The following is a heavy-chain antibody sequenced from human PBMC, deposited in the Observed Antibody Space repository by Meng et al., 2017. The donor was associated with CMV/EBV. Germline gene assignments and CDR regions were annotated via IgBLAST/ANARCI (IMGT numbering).Heavy chain of an antibody. D-gene: IGHD5-24*01. CDR2: INHSGST. J-gene: IGHJ4*02. Sequence: QVQRQQWVAGLLKPSETLSLTCAVYGGSFSGYYWSWIRQPPGKGPEWIGEINHSGSTNYNPSLKSRVTISVDTSKNQFSLKLSSVTAADTAVYYCARGGVEMATIGYYFDYWGQGTLVTVSS. CDR1: GGSFSGYY. V-gene: IGHV4-34*01. CDR3: ARGGVEMATIGYYFDY.